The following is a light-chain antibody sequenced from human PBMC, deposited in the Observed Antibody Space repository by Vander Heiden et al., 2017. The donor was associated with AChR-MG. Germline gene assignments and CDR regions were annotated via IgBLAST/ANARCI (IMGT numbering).Light chain of an antibody. CDR1: QGIRDD. V-gene: IGKV1-6*01. CDR3: LQDHNYPWT. CDR2: AAS. J-gene: IGKJ1*01. Sequence: AIQMTQPPSSLSASAGDRVTIPCRASQGIRDDLDWYQHQPGKAPKLLIYAASTLQTGVSSRFSGSGGGTYFTLTISSLQPEDFATYYCLQDHNYPWTFGQGTKV.